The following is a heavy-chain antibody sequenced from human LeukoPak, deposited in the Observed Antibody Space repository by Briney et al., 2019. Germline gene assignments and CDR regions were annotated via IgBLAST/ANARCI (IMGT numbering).Heavy chain of an antibody. CDR3: ARGIVVVPAAISPMGAFDP. CDR1: GGSSSSSSYY. Sequence: SETLSLTCTVSGGSSSSSSYYWGWIRQPPGKGLEWIGSIKYSGSTYYNPSLKSRVTISVDTSKNQFSLKLSSVTAADTAVYYCARGIVVVPAAISPMGAFDPWGQGTLVTVSS. D-gene: IGHD2-2*01. V-gene: IGHV4-39*01. J-gene: IGHJ5*02. CDR2: IKYSGST.